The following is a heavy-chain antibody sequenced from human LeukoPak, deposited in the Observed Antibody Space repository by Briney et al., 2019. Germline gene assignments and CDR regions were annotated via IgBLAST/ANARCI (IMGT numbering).Heavy chain of an antibody. V-gene: IGHV3-15*01. CDR3: TTDRRGYCSSTSCLLWGSYYYYMDV. CDR1: GFTFSNAW. CDR2: IKSKNDGGTT. D-gene: IGHD2-2*01. J-gene: IGHJ6*03. Sequence: GGSLRLSCAASGFTFSNAWMSWVRQAPGKGLEWVGRIKSKNDGGTTDYAAPVKGRFTISRDDSKNTLDLQMNSLKTEDTAVYYCTTDRRGYCSSTSCLLWGSYYYYMDVWGKGTTVTVSS.